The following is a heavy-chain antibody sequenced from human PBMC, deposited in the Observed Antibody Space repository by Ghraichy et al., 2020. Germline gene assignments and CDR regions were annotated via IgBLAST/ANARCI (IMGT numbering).Heavy chain of an antibody. Sequence: SGPTLVKPTQTLTLTCTFSGFSLSTSGVGVGWIRQPPGKALEWLALIYWDDDKRYSPSLKSRLTITKDTSKNQVVLTVTNMDPVDTATYYCAHRQGYGDYLLSWGQGTLVTVSS. CDR3: AHRQGYGDYLLS. V-gene: IGHV2-5*02. CDR1: GFSLSTSGVG. CDR2: IYWDDDK. J-gene: IGHJ4*02. D-gene: IGHD4-17*01.